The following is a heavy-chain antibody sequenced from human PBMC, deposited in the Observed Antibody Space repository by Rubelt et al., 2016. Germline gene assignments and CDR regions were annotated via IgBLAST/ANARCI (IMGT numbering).Heavy chain of an antibody. J-gene: IGHJ6*02. D-gene: IGHD6-13*01. CDR3: ATAAAGNYYYYGMDV. Sequence: LEWVAVIWYDGSNKYYADSVKGRFTISRDNSKNTLYLQMNSLRAEDTAVYYCATAAAGNYYYYGMDVWGQGTTVTVSS. CDR2: IWYDGSNK. V-gene: IGHV3-33*01.